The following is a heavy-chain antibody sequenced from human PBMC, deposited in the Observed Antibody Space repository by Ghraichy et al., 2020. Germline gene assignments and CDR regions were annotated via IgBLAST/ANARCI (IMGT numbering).Heavy chain of an antibody. J-gene: IGHJ4*02. CDR3: ARLALFWALPDYFDY. V-gene: IGHV4-61*01. Sequence: GSLRLSCTVSDDSVSSGSYCWSWVRQPPGKGLEWVGYVCYSGSTDYNSSLKSRVTISVDTSKNQFSLTLSSVTAADTAVYYCARLALFWALPDYFDYWGQGTLVTVSS. CDR1: DDSVSSGSYC. CDR2: VCYSGST. D-gene: IGHD2-8*02.